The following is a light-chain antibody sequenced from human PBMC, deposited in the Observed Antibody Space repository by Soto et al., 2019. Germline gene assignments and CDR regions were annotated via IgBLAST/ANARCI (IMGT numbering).Light chain of an antibody. CDR1: QSAYSSY. CDR3: QQYGTSLFT. CDR2: GAS. J-gene: IGKJ4*01. Sequence: PGDRATLSCESSQSAYSSYLSWYQQKPGQAPRLLIYGASNRATGIPDRFSGSGSGTDFTLTISGLEPEDFAVYYCQQYGTSLFTFGGGTKVDI. V-gene: IGKV3-20*01.